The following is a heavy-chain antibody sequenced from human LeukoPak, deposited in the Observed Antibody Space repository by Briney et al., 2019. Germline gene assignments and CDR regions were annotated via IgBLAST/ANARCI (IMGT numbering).Heavy chain of an antibody. J-gene: IGHJ4*02. CDR2: IYYSGST. Sequence: PSETLSLTCTVSGGSIRSYYWSWIRQPPGXGLEWIGYIYYSGSTNYNPSLKSRVTISVDTSKNQFSLKLSSVTAADTAVYYCARGGGSTDYYDSSGYFWGQGTLVTVSS. CDR3: ARGGGSTDYYDSSGYF. V-gene: IGHV4-59*01. D-gene: IGHD3-22*01. CDR1: GGSIRSYY.